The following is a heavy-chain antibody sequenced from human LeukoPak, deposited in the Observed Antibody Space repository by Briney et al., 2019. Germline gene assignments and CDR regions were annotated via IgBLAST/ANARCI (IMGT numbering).Heavy chain of an antibody. CDR3: ATTVATEGGFDY. V-gene: IGHV3-21*01. CDR1: GFTFSDYT. J-gene: IGHJ4*02. Sequence: GGSLRLSCAASGFTFSDYTMNWVRQAPGKGLEWVSSISSRSSYIYYADSVEGRFTTSRDNAKNSLYLQMNSLRAEDTAVYYCATTVATEGGFDYWDQGILVSVSS. CDR2: ISSRSSYI. D-gene: IGHD4-17*01.